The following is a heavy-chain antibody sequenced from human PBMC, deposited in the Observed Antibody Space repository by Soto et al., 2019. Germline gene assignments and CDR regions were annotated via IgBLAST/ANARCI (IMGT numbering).Heavy chain of an antibody. CDR1: GDTFTGYY. J-gene: IGHJ4*02. V-gene: IGHV1-2*04. D-gene: IGHD2-15*01. Sequence: TSVKLSCKASGDTFTGYYMHWVRQAPGQGLEWMGWINPNSGGTNYAQKFQGWVTMTRDTSISTAYMELSRLRSDDTAVYYCARDSCSGGSCYVYYFDYWGQGTLVTVSS. CDR3: ARDSCSGGSCYVYYFDY. CDR2: INPNSGGT.